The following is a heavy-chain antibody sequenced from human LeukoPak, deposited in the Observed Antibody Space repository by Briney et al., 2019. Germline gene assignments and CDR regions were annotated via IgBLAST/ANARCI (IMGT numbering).Heavy chain of an antibody. CDR1: GYTFTSYD. J-gene: IGHJ4*02. V-gene: IGHV1-8*01. CDR3: ARGKEYSYGLRPFDY. CDR2: MNPNSGNT. Sequence: ASVKVSCKASGYTFTSYDINWVRQATGQGLEWMGWMNPNSGNTGYAQKFQGRVTMTRNTSISTAYMELSSLRSEDTAVCYCARGKEYSYGLRPFDYWGQGTLVTVSS. D-gene: IGHD5-18*01.